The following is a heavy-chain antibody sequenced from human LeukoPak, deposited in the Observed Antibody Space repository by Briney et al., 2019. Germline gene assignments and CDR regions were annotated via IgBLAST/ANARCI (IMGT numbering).Heavy chain of an antibody. J-gene: IGHJ4*02. Sequence: ASVKVSCKASGYTFTSYSIHWVQQAPGQGLEWMGVINPSGGSTTYAQMFQGRVTMTTDTSTGTVYMELSSLRSEDTAVYHCARKGILTFDYRGQGTLVTVSS. CDR2: INPSGGST. D-gene: IGHD3-3*02. V-gene: IGHV1-46*01. CDR1: GYTFTSYS. CDR3: ARKGILTFDY.